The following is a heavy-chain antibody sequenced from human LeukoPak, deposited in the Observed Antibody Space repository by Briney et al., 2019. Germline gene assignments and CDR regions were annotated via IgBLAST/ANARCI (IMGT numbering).Heavy chain of an antibody. CDR2: IYYSGST. CDR1: GGSISSSSYY. V-gene: IGHV4-39*07. J-gene: IGHJ3*02. Sequence: SETLSLTCTVSGGSISSSSYYWGWIRQPPGKGLEWIGSIYYSGSTYYNPSLKSRVTLSVDTSKNQFSLKLSSVTAADTAVFYCARFTGYCSGTSCYPNAFDIWGQGTMVAVSS. CDR3: ARFTGYCSGTSCYPNAFDI. D-gene: IGHD2-2*01.